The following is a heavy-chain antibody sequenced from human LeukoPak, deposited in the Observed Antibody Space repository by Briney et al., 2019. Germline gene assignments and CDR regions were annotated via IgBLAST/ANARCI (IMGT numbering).Heavy chain of an antibody. CDR2: ISYDGSNK. V-gene: IGHV3-30*04. J-gene: IGHJ4*02. D-gene: IGHD6-13*01. Sequence: PGGSLRLSCAASGFTFSSYAMHWVRQAPGKGLEWVAVISYDGSNKYYADSVKGRFTISRDNSKNTLYQQMNSLRAEDTAGYYCARDRLIAAAGTTSYFDYWGQGTLVSVSS. CDR1: GFTFSSYA. CDR3: ARDRLIAAAGTTSYFDY.